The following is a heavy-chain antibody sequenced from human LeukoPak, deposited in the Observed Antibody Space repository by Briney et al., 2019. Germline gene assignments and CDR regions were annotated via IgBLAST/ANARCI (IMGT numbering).Heavy chain of an antibody. CDR2: IYPGDSDI. V-gene: IGHV5-51*01. D-gene: IGHD4-17*01. CDR1: GYTFSSSW. J-gene: IGHJ4*02. CDR3: ARRYGRPFDY. Sequence: HGASLKISCKGSGYTFSSSWIGWVRQLPGKGLEWMGIIYPGDSDIRYSPSFEGQVIISADKSINTAYLQWSSLKATDTGMYFCARRYGRPFDYWGQGTLVTVSS.